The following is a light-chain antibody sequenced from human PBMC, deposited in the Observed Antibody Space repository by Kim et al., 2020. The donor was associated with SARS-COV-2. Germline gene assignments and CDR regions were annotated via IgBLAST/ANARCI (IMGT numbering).Light chain of an antibody. Sequence: QPVLTQSPSASASLGASVKITCTLSSGHSSYAISWHQQQPEKGPRYLMKLNIDGSHSKGDGIPDRFSVSSSGAERYLTISSLQSEDEADYYCQSWCAGTVVFGGGTQLTVL. CDR1: SGHSSYA. CDR2: LNIDGSH. V-gene: IGLV4-69*01. CDR3: QSWCAGTVV. J-gene: IGLJ3*02.